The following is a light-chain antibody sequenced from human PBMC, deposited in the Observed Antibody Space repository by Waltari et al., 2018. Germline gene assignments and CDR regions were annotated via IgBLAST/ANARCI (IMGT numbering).Light chain of an antibody. V-gene: IGLV5-45*01. Sequence: QAVLTQPASLSASPGASASPTCTLRSYIDVCPYKICCYQQRPGSPPQFLVKYKQDSEQRQGSGVPSRFSGSKDTAANAHILLISGRQSEDEADYYCMILHNNAVVFGGGTKLTVL. CDR1: SYIDVCPYK. CDR2: YKQDSEQ. CDR3: MILHNNAVV. J-gene: IGLJ3*02.